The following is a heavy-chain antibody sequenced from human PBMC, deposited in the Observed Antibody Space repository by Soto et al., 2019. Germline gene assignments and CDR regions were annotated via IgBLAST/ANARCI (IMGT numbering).Heavy chain of an antibody. Sequence: GLEWMGRIIPILGIANYAQKFQGRVTITADKSTSTAYMELSSLRSEDTAVYYCARELGRMVRGVIGWFDPWGQGTLVTVSS. CDR3: ARELGRMVRGVIGWFDP. V-gene: IGHV1-69*04. CDR2: IIPILGIA. D-gene: IGHD3-10*01. J-gene: IGHJ5*02.